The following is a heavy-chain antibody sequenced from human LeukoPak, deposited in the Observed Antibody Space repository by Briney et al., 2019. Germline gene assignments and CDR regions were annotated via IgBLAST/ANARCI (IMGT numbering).Heavy chain of an antibody. Sequence: KPSETLSLTRTVSGGSISSYYWSWIRQPPGKGLEWIGYLYYSGRTNYNPSLKSLVTISVDTYKNQFPLTLSSVSSRDTAVAYFARVVVVVAASAEGGWFDPWGQGTLVTVSS. CDR1: GGSISSYY. V-gene: IGHV4-59*01. D-gene: IGHD2-15*01. CDR2: LYYSGRT. CDR3: ARVVVVVAASAEGGWFDP. J-gene: IGHJ5*02.